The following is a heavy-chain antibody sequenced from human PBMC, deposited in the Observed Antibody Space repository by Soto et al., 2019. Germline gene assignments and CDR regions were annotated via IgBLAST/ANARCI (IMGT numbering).Heavy chain of an antibody. J-gene: IGHJ6*02. CDR3: ARLLSGYSYGMDV. Sequence: GSLRLSCAASGFTFSSYWMSWVRQAPGKGLEWVANIKQDGSEKYYVDSVKGRFTISRDNAKNSLYLQMNSLRAEDTAVYYCARLLSGYSYGMDVWGQGTTVTVSS. D-gene: IGHD3-3*01. V-gene: IGHV3-7*03. CDR1: GFTFSSYW. CDR2: IKQDGSEK.